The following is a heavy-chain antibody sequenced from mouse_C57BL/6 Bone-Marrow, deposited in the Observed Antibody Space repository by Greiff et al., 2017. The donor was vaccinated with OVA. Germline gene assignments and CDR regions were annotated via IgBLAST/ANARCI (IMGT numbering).Heavy chain of an antibody. V-gene: IGHV1-4*01. CDR3: AKNYLYWYFDV. D-gene: IGHD5-5*01. J-gene: IGHJ1*03. Sequence: QVQLQQSGAELARPGASVKMSCTASGYTFTSYTMHWVKQRPGQGLEWIGYINPSSGYTKYNQKFKDKATLTADKSSSTAYMQLSSLTSEDSAVYYCAKNYLYWYFDVWGTGTTVTVSS. CDR1: GYTFTSYT. CDR2: INPSSGYT.